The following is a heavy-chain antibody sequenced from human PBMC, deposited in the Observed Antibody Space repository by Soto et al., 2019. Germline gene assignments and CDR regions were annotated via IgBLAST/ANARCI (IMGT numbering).Heavy chain of an antibody. CDR3: ARDGAGRCTNGVCYPVGWWFDP. Sequence: SETLSLTCTVSGGSISSYYWSWIRQPPGKGLEWIGYIYYSGSTNYNPSPKSRVTISVDTSKNQFSLKLSSVTAADTAVYYCARDGAGRCTNGVCYPVGWWFDPWGQGTLVTVSS. D-gene: IGHD2-8*01. J-gene: IGHJ5*02. CDR2: IYYSGST. CDR1: GGSISSYY. V-gene: IGHV4-59*01.